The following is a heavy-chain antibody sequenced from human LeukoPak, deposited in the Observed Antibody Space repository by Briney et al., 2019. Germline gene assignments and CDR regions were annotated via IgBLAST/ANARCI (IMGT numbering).Heavy chain of an antibody. D-gene: IGHD1-26*01. CDR3: ARDPLWELLPRRSAFDI. CDR1: AFIFSGHW. CDR2: ISYDGSNK. J-gene: IGHJ3*02. V-gene: IGHV3-30-3*01. Sequence: PGGSLRLSCEGSAFIFSGHWMNWVRQTPGKGLEWVAVISYDGSNKYYADSVKGRFTISRDNSKNTLYLQMNSLRAEDTAVYYCARDPLWELLPRRSAFDIWGQGTMVTVSS.